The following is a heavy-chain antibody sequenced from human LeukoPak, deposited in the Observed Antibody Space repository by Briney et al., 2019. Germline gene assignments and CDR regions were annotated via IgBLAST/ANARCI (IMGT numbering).Heavy chain of an antibody. J-gene: IGHJ5*02. CDR2: IIPIFGTA. CDR1: GGTFSSYA. D-gene: IGHD5-12*01. V-gene: IGHV1-69*13. CDR3: ARVGYSGYDYNFWFDP. Sequence: SVKVSCKASGGTFSSYAISWVRQAPGQGLEWMGGIIPIFGTANYAQKFQGRVTITADESTSTAYMELSSLRSEDTAVYYCARVGYSGYDYNFWFDPWGQGTLVTVSS.